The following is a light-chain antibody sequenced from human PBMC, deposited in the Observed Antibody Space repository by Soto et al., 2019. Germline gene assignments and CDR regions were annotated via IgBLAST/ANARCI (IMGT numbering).Light chain of an antibody. J-gene: IGLJ2*01. CDR1: SSNIGAGYD. V-gene: IGLV1-40*01. Sequence: QSVLTQPPSVSGAPGQRVTISCTGSSSNIGAGYDVHWYQQLPGPAPKLLIYGNNNRPSWVPDRFSGSKSGTSASLAITGLQAEDEGDYYCQSYDTGMSGPVVFGGGTKLTVL. CDR3: QSYDTGMSGPVV. CDR2: GNN.